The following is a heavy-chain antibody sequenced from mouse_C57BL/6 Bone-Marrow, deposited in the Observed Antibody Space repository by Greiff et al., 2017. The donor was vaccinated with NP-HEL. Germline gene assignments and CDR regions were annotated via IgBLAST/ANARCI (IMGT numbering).Heavy chain of an antibody. V-gene: IGHV14-2*01. J-gene: IGHJ1*03. Sequence: EVKLMESGAELVKPGASVKLSCTASGFNIKDYYMHWVKQRTEQGLEWIGRIDPEDGETKYAPKFQGKATITADTSSNTAYLQLSSLTSEDTAVYYCARSLYGSSPLYWYFDVWGTGTTVTVSS. CDR3: ARSLYGSSPLYWYFDV. CDR2: IDPEDGET. D-gene: IGHD1-1*01. CDR1: GFNIKDYY.